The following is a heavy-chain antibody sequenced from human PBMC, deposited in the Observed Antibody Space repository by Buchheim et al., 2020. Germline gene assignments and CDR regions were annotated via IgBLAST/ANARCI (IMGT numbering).Heavy chain of an antibody. CDR2: LFTSGTT. V-gene: IGHV4-61*03. J-gene: IGHJ6*02. CDR1: CDSISSGSFY. Sequence: QVQLQESGPGLVRPSETLSLTCTVSCDSISSGSFYWSWVRQPPGKGLEYIGYLFTSGTTNYNPSLKSRATISVDTSKNHFSLRLTSLTTADTAVYYCARADYYGMDLWGQGT. CDR3: ARADYYGMDL.